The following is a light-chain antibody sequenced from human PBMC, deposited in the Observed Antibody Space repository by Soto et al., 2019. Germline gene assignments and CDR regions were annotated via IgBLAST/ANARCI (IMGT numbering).Light chain of an antibody. J-gene: IGLJ1*01. V-gene: IGLV1-40*01. Sequence: QSVLTQPPSVSGAPGQRVTIPCTGSSSNIGAGYDVHWYQQLPGTAPKLLIYGNSNRPSGVPDRFSGSKSGTSASLAITGLQAEDEADYYCQSYDSSLSGLYVFGTGTKVTGL. CDR3: QSYDSSLSGLYV. CDR2: GNS. CDR1: SSNIGAGYD.